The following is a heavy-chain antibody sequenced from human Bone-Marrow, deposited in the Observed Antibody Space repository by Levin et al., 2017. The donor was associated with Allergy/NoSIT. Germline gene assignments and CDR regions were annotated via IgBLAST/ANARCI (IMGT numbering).Heavy chain of an antibody. Sequence: PGESLKISCTASGFTFRTYTMTWVRQAPGKGLEWISSITAGGSYRFYADSVRGRFTISRDDSKRTLSLQMDSLRAEDAAVYYCARGKSADAVDWFDPWGQGTLVTVSS. CDR3: ARGKSADAVDWFDP. V-gene: IGHV3-23*01. CDR1: GFTFRTYT. CDR2: ITAGGSYR. D-gene: IGHD6-13*01. J-gene: IGHJ5*02.